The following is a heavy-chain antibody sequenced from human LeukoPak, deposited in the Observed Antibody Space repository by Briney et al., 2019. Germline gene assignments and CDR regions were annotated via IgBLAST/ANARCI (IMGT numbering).Heavy chain of an antibody. CDR1: GGSFSGYY. CDR3: AKAAFNYGRYRYYFDY. Sequence: SETLSLTCAVYGGSFSGYYWSWIRQPPGKGLEWIGEINHSGSTNYNPSLKSRVTISVDTSKNQFSLKLSSVTAADTAVYYCAKAAFNYGRYRYYFDYWGQGTLVTVSS. J-gene: IGHJ4*02. V-gene: IGHV4-34*01. D-gene: IGHD4-11*01. CDR2: INHSGST.